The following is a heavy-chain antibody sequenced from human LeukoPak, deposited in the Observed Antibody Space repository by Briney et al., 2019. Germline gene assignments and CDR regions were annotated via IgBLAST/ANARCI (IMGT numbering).Heavy chain of an antibody. CDR1: GGSISSGSYY. Sequence: SQTLSLTCTVSGGSISSGSYYWSWIRQPAGKGLEWIGRIYTSGSTNYNPSLKSRVTISVDTSKNQFSLKLSSVTAADTAVYYCARDGRGEDSYGVDYWGQGTLVTVSS. D-gene: IGHD5-18*01. J-gene: IGHJ4*02. CDR3: ARDGRGEDSYGVDY. V-gene: IGHV4-61*02. CDR2: IYTSGST.